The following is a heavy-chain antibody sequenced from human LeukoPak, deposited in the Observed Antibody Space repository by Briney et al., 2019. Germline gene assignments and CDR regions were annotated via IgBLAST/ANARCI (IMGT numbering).Heavy chain of an antibody. V-gene: IGHV3-23*01. CDR3: AKSPIAVAGTGWFDP. J-gene: IGHJ5*02. D-gene: IGHD6-19*01. CDR1: GFTFDDYA. Sequence: PGGSLRLSCAASGFTFDDYAMHWVRQAPGKGLEWVSGISGSGGSTYYADSVKGRFTISRDNSKNTLYLQMNSLRAEDTAVYYCAKSPIAVAGTGWFDPWGQGALVTVSS. CDR2: ISGSGGST.